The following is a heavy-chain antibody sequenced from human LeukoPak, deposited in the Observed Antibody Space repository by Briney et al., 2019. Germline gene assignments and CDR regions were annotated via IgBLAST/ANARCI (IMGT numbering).Heavy chain of an antibody. CDR3: AKESGKFDY. Sequence: GGSLRLSCVASGLNFDESAMHWVRQAPGKGLEWVSLISADGGSTFSADSVKGRFSISRDNSKNSLYLQMNSLRSEDTAMYYCAKESGKFDYWGQGTLVAVSS. J-gene: IGHJ4*02. CDR2: ISADGGST. CDR1: GLNFDESA. V-gene: IGHV3-43*02.